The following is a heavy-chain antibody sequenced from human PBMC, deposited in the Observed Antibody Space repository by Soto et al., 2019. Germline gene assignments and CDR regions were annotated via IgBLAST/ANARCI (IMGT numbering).Heavy chain of an antibody. CDR2: ISGSGDTK. Sequence: GGSLRLSCAASGFTFSSEIMIWLRQAPGKGLEWVSFISGSGDTKYYADSVKGRFTISRDNAKNSLYLQMSSLRDEDTAVYYCAKYCSSDVCFDYWGQGTLVTVSS. CDR3: AKYCSSDVCFDY. CDR1: GFTFSSEI. V-gene: IGHV3-48*02. J-gene: IGHJ4*02. D-gene: IGHD2-8*01.